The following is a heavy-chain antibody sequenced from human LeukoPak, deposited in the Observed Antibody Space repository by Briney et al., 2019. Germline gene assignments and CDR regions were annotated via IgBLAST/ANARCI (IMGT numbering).Heavy chain of an antibody. J-gene: IGHJ4*02. CDR2: IRYDGSNK. V-gene: IGHV3-30*02. Sequence: PGGSLRLSYAASGFTFSSYGMHWVRQAPGKGLEWVAFIRYDGSNKYYADSVKGRFTISRDNSKNTLYLQMNSLRAEDTAVYYCAKVMTAPKAHFDYWGQGTLVTVSS. D-gene: IGHD2-21*02. CDR1: GFTFSSYG. CDR3: AKVMTAPKAHFDY.